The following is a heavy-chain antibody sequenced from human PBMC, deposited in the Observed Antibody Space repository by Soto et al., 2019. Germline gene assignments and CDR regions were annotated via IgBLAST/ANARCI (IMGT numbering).Heavy chain of an antibody. J-gene: IGHJ6*02. Sequence: GGSLRLSCAASGFTFSSYAMSWVRQAPGKGLEWVSAISGGGGSTYYADSVKGRFTISRDNSKNTLFLQMNSLRADDTAVYYCAKGAASGYDSTYYYYGMDVWGQGTTVTVSS. D-gene: IGHD5-12*01. CDR2: ISGGGGST. CDR3: AKGAASGYDSTYYYYGMDV. V-gene: IGHV3-23*01. CDR1: GFTFSSYA.